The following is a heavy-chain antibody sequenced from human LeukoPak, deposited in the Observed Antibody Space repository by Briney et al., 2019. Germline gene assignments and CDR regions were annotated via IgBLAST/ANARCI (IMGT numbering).Heavy chain of an antibody. V-gene: IGHV1-2*02. Sequence: GASVKVSCKASGYTFTSYDINWVRQATGQGLEWMGWINPNSGGTNYAQKFQGRVTMTRDTSISTAYMELSRLRSDDTAVYYCARGGLTRTTVTTFFNYWGQGTLVTVSS. CDR3: ARGGLTRTTVTTFFNY. CDR2: INPNSGGT. D-gene: IGHD4-17*01. J-gene: IGHJ4*02. CDR1: GYTFTSYD.